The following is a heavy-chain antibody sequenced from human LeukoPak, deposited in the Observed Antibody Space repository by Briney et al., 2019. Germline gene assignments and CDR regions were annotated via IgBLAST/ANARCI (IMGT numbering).Heavy chain of an antibody. CDR1: GGSISSYY. D-gene: IGHD3-22*01. Sequence: SETLSLTSTVSGGSISSYYWSWIRQPPGKGLEWIGYIYYSGSTNYNPSLRSRVTISVDTSKNQFSLKLTSVTAADTAVYYCARLRRGFDISGYYAFDIWGQGTMVTVSS. J-gene: IGHJ3*02. CDR3: ARLRRGFDISGYYAFDI. V-gene: IGHV4-59*01. CDR2: IYYSGST.